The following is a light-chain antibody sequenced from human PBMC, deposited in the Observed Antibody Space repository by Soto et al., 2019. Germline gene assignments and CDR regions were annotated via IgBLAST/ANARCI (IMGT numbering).Light chain of an antibody. CDR2: DVS. CDR1: SSDVGGYNY. CDR3: SSYTSSSTYV. Sequence: QSVLTQPASVSGSPGQSITISCTGTSSDVGGYNYVSWYQQHPGKAPKLMIYDVSNRPSGVSNRFSGSKSGNTASLTISGLQAEDDADCSCSSYTSSSTYVFGTGTKVTVL. J-gene: IGLJ1*01. V-gene: IGLV2-14*01.